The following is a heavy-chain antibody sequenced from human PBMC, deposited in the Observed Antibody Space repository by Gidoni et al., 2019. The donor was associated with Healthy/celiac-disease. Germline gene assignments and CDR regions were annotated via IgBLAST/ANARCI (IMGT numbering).Heavy chain of an antibody. CDR3: ASIWWLTPGNDY. D-gene: IGHD5-12*01. CDR1: GFTVSSNY. Sequence: EVQLVETGGGLIQPGGSLRLSCAASGFTVSSNYMSWVRQAPGKGLEWVSVIYSGGSTYYADSVKGRVTISRDNSKNTLYLQMNSLRAEDTAVYYCASIWWLTPGNDYWGQGTLVTVSS. V-gene: IGHV3-53*02. J-gene: IGHJ4*02. CDR2: IYSGGST.